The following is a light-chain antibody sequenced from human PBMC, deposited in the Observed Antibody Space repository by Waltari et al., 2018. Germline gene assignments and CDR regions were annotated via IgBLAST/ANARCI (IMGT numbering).Light chain of an antibody. CDR2: SNS. CDR1: SSNIGTNT. CDR3: AAWDDSLNVVV. Sequence: QSVLTQPPSASGTPGQRVTISCSGRSSNIGTNTVNWYQQFPGTAPKLLIFSNSQRPSGVPDRFSGSKSGTSASLAISGLQSEHEADYYCAAWDDSLNVVVFGGGTRLTVL. V-gene: IGLV1-44*01. J-gene: IGLJ2*01.